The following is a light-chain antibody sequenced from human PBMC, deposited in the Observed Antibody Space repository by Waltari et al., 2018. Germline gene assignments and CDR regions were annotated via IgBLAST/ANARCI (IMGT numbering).Light chain of an antibody. J-gene: IGLJ1*01. Sequence: QSLLTQPPSAAETPWQRVTISSSGTTSHLGSNYLYWYQQVPGAAPNLPIYLNNQRPSGVPDRFSGSKFGTSASLAIDGLRSEDEAVYYCASWDDSHYVFGPGTKVTVL. CDR1: TSHLGSNY. CDR2: LNN. CDR3: ASWDDSHYV. V-gene: IGLV1-47*01.